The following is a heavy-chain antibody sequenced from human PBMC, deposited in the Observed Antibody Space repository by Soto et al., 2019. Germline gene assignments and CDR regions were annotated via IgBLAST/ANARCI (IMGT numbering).Heavy chain of an antibody. V-gene: IGHV3-43*01. D-gene: IGHD3-9*01. CDR2: ISWDGGST. CDR1: GFTFGDYT. CDR3: AKDGDYDILTGYSYYSGMDV. Sequence: GGSLRLSCAASGFTFGDYTMHWVRQAPGKGLEWVSLISWDGGSTYYADSVKVRFTISRDNSKNSLYLQMNSLRTEDTALYYCAKDGDYDILTGYSYYSGMDVWGQGTTVTVSS. J-gene: IGHJ6*02.